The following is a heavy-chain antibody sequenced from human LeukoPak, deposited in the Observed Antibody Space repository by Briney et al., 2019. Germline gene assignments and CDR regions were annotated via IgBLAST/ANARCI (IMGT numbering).Heavy chain of an antibody. CDR2: LYSDGST. Sequence: PGGSLRLSCAASGFTVSSNLMSWVRQAPGKGLEWVSLLYSDGSTYYADSVKGRFTISRDNSKNTLYLQMNSLRTEDTAVYYCATAYNSGWSFDYWGQGTLFTVSS. J-gene: IGHJ4*02. CDR1: GFTVSSNL. D-gene: IGHD6-19*01. V-gene: IGHV3-66*01. CDR3: ATAYNSGWSFDY.